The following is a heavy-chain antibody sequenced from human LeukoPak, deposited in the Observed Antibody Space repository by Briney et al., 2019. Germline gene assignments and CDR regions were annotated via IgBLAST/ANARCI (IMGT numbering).Heavy chain of an antibody. CDR1: GFTFDDYT. J-gene: IGHJ4*02. Sequence: GGSPRLSFAASGFTFDDYTMHWVRQAPGKGLEWVSLISWDGGSTYYADSVKGRFTISRDNSKNSLYLQMNSLRTEDTALYYCAKDKFSGGSGSYYSGYFDYWGQGTLVTVSS. CDR2: ISWDGGST. V-gene: IGHV3-43*01. D-gene: IGHD3-10*01. CDR3: AKDKFSGGSGSYYSGYFDY.